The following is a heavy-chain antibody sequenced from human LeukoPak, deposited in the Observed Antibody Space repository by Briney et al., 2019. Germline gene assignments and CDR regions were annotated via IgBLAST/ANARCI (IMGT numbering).Heavy chain of an antibody. CDR3: AREERGHGDY. Sequence: PSETLSLTCAVSGYSISSGYYWGWIRQPPGKGLEWIGSIYHSGSTYYNPSLKSRVTISVDTSKNQSSLKLSSVTAADTAVYYCAREERGHGDYWGQGTLVTVSS. V-gene: IGHV4-38-2*02. J-gene: IGHJ4*02. D-gene: IGHD5-12*01. CDR1: GYSISSGYY. CDR2: IYHSGST.